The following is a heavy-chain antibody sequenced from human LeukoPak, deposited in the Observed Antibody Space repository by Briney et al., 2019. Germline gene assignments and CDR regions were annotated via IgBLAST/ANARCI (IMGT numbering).Heavy chain of an antibody. CDR2: ISDSGDNT. V-gene: IGHV3-23*01. CDR1: GFPFNNYA. Sequence: PGGSLRLSCAASGFPFNNYAMSWVRQAPGKGLEWVSTISDSGDNTYYADSVKGRFTISRDNSKNTLYLQMNSLRAEDTAAYYCAREGGYWGQGTLVTVSS. J-gene: IGHJ4*02. CDR3: AREGGY.